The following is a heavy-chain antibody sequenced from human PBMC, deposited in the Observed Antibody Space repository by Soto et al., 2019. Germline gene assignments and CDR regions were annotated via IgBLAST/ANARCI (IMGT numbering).Heavy chain of an antibody. J-gene: IGHJ4*02. D-gene: IGHD3-22*01. Sequence: QVQLVQSGAEVKKPGASVKVSCKASGYTFTSYDINWVRQATGQGLEWMGWMNPNSGNTGYAQKFQDRVTMTRNTSISTAYMELSSLRSEDTAVYYCARGLGYYDSSGYYYGDYWGQGTLVTVSS. CDR2: MNPNSGNT. CDR3: ARGLGYYDSSGYYYGDY. CDR1: GYTFTSYD. V-gene: IGHV1-8*01.